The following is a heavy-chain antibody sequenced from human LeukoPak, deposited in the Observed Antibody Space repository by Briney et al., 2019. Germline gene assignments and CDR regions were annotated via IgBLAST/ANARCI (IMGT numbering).Heavy chain of an antibody. CDR1: GFTVSSNY. CDR3: AKDPFVFYGDYGGSAFHI. Sequence: GGSLRLSCAASGFTVSSNYMSWVRQAPGKGLEWVSVIYSGGSTYYADSVKGRFTISRDNSKNTLYLQMNSLRAEDTAVYYCAKDPFVFYGDYGGSAFHIWGQGTMVTVSS. V-gene: IGHV3-53*01. J-gene: IGHJ3*02. D-gene: IGHD4-17*01. CDR2: IYSGGST.